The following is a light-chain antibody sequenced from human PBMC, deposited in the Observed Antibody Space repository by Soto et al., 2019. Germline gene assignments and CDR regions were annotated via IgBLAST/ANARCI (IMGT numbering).Light chain of an antibody. V-gene: IGKV1-12*01. CDR1: QGIYKW. J-gene: IGKJ3*01. CDR2: AAS. Sequence: EIQMTQSPSSVSTSVVNRITRTFLASQGIYKWLAWYQQKPGKAPKLLISAASTLQTGVPARFSGSGSGTDFTLTISSLQPEDFATYYCQKANSFPLTCGRGNKGDI. CDR3: QKANSFPLT.